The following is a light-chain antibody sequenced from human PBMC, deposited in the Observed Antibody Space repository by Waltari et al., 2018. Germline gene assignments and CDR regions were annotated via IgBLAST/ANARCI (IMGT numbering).Light chain of an antibody. Sequence: QSTLTQPPSVSGSPGQSVTISCTGTSGDVGLYTYVSWYQQYPGKVPKLIIHDVHERPSGVSSRFFGSKSDNTASLTISGLQAEDEADYYCCSYANSNTLVFGGGTKLTVL. V-gene: IGLV2-23*02. CDR2: DVH. J-gene: IGLJ3*02. CDR3: CSYANSNTLV. CDR1: SGDVGLYTY.